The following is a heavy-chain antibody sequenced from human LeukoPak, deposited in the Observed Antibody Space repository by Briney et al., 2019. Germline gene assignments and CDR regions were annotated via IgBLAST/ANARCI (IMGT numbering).Heavy chain of an antibody. CDR3: AKDSTVTLGSTGYMDV. CDR2: ISWNSGSI. V-gene: IGHV3-9*03. J-gene: IGHJ6*03. D-gene: IGHD4-11*01. Sequence: PGGSLRLSCAASGFTFDDYAMHWVRQAPGKGLEWVSGISWNSGSIGYADSVKGRFTISRDNAKNSLYLQMNSLRAEDMALYYCAKDSTVTLGSTGYMDVWGKGTTVTVSS. CDR1: GFTFDDYA.